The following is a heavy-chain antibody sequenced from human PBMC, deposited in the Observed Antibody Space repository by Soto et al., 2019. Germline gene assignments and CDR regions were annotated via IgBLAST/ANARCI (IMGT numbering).Heavy chain of an antibody. J-gene: IGHJ6*02. CDR3: ASDIGTSNYGMDV. V-gene: IGHV1-18*01. CDR1: GYTFTSYG. Sequence: QVQLVQSGAEVKKPGASVKVSCKASGYTFTSYGISWVRQAPGQGLEWMGWISAYNGNTNYAQKLQGSVTMTTDTSTSKAYMELRSLRSDDTAVYYCASDIGTSNYGMDVWGQGTTVTVSS. CDR2: ISAYNGNT. D-gene: IGHD2-2*01.